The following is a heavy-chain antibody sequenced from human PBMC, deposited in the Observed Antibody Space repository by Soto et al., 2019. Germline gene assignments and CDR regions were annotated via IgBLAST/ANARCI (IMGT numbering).Heavy chain of an antibody. Sequence: GESLKISCEGSGYSFTSYWIAWVRQMPGKGLEWMGIIYPGDSDTRYSPSFQGQVTISADKSISTAYLQWSSLQASDTAMYYCARYNYVGPYYYYFMDVWGKGTTVTVSS. J-gene: IGHJ6*03. V-gene: IGHV5-51*01. CDR1: GYSFTSYW. CDR2: IYPGDSDT. CDR3: ARYNYVGPYYYYFMDV. D-gene: IGHD5-18*01.